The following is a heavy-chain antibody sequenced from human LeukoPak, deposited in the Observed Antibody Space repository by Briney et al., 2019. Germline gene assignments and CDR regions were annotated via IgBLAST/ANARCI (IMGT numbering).Heavy chain of an antibody. CDR3: ARGIPAAY. D-gene: IGHD6-25*01. CDR1: GFSISSDSYY. J-gene: IGHJ4*02. Sequence: SETLSLTCTVSGFSISSDSYYWNWIRQPAGKGLEWVGRFYTTGKTYYNPSLKSRVTTSKDTSKNQFYLRLTTVAAEDTAVYYCARGIPAAYWGPGTLVTVSS. CDR2: FYTTGKT. V-gene: IGHV4-61*02.